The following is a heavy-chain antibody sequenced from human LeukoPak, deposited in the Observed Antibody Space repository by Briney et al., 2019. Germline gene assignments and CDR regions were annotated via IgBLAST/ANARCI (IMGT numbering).Heavy chain of an antibody. J-gene: IGHJ4*02. Sequence: PGGSLRLSCGASGFPFTNYAMSWVRQAPGKGLEWVSVISGSGSSTYYADSVKGRFTISRDDSKNTLYLQMNSLRAEDTAVYFCAKDSASYGRFDYWGQGALVTVSS. D-gene: IGHD5-18*01. CDR2: ISGSGSST. CDR1: GFPFTNYA. V-gene: IGHV3-23*01. CDR3: AKDSASYGRFDY.